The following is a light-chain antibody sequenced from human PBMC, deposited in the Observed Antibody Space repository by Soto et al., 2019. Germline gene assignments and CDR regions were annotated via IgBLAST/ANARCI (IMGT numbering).Light chain of an antibody. Sequence: DIMMTQSPDSLAVSLGERATVNCKSSQSVIHSSNTLNYLAWFQQKPGQPPKLLIYWASTREAGVPDRFSGSGSGTDFPLTISLQQPEDVAVYYWQQYFTTPLTFGQGTKV. J-gene: IGKJ1*01. V-gene: IGKV4-1*01. CDR2: WAS. CDR3: QQYFTTPLT. CDR1: QSVIHSSNTLNY.